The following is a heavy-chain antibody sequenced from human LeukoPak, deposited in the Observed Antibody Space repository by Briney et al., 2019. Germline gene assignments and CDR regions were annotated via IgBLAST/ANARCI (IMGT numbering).Heavy chain of an antibody. CDR3: AKTGSYYSFDY. CDR2: ISGSGGST. J-gene: IGHJ4*02. D-gene: IGHD1-26*01. Sequence: GGSLRLSCTVSGFTLSSYEMSWIRQAPGKGLEWVSAISGSGGSTYYADSVKGRFTISRDNSKNTLYLQMNSLRAEDTAVYYCAKTGSYYSFDYWGQGTLVTVSS. V-gene: IGHV3-23*01. CDR1: GFTLSSYE.